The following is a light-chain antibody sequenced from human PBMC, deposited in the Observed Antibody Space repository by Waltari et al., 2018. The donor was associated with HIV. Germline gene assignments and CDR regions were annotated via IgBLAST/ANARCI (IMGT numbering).Light chain of an antibody. CDR3: QVWDSSSDHYV. CDR1: NIGSKS. Sequence: SYVLPQPPSVSVAPGQTASITCGGNNIGSKSVHWYQQRPGQAPVLVVYDDSDRPSGIPERFSGSKSGNTATLTISRAEAGDEADYYCQVWDSSSDHYVFGTGTKVTV. CDR2: DDS. J-gene: IGLJ1*01. V-gene: IGLV3-21*02.